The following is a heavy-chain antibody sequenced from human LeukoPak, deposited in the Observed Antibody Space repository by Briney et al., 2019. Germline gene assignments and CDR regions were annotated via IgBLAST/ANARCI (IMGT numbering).Heavy chain of an antibody. V-gene: IGHV3-21*01. Sequence: GGSLRLSCAASGFTFSGYVMTWVRQAPGKGLEWVSSISSSSSYIYYADSVKGRFTISRDNAKNSLYLQMNSLRAEDTAVYYCARDCSSTSCPALGGNDAFDIWGQGTMVTVSS. D-gene: IGHD2-2*01. CDR3: ARDCSSTSCPALGGNDAFDI. J-gene: IGHJ3*02. CDR1: GFTFSGYV. CDR2: ISSSSSYI.